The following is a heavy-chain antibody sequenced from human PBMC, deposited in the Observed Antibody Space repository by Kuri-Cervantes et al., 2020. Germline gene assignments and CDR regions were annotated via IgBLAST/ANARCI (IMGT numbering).Heavy chain of an antibody. J-gene: IGHJ4*02. CDR1: GYIFTSYG. CDR3: ARDPLPRTVTTLDLGY. D-gene: IGHD4-17*01. CDR2: ISAYNGDT. Sequence: ASVKVSCKASGYIFTSYGISWVRQAPGQGLEWMGWISAYNGDTNYAQKLQGRVNMTTDTSPSTAYMELRSLRSDDTAVYYCARDPLPRTVTTLDLGYWGQGTLVTVSS. V-gene: IGHV1-18*01.